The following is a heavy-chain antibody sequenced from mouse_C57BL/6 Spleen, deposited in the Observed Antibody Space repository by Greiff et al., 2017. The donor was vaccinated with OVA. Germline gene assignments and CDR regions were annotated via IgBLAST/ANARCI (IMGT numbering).Heavy chain of an antibody. Sequence: QVHVKQSGPELVKPGASVKISCKASGYAFSSSWMNWVKQRPGKGLEWIGRIYPGDGDTNYNGKFKGKATLTADKSSSTAYMQLSSLTSEDSAVYFCASPNWDWYFDVWGTGTTVTVSS. D-gene: IGHD4-1*01. J-gene: IGHJ1*03. CDR2: IYPGDGDT. CDR3: ASPNWDWYFDV. V-gene: IGHV1-82*01. CDR1: GYAFSSSW.